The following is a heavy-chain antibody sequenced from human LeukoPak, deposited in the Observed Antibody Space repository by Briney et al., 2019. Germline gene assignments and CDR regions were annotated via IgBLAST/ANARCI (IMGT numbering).Heavy chain of an antibody. CDR1: GFTFSTYS. J-gene: IGHJ3*02. CDR2: ISTSSSNI. CDR3: ARPLKYGYSSSSKDAFDI. V-gene: IGHV3-21*01. Sequence: GRSLRLSCAASGFTFSTYSMNWVRQAPGKGLEWVSFISTSSSNIYYADSVKGRFTISRDNAKNSLYLQMNSLRAEDTAVYYCARPLKYGYSSSSKDAFDIWGQGTMVTVSS. D-gene: IGHD6-6*01.